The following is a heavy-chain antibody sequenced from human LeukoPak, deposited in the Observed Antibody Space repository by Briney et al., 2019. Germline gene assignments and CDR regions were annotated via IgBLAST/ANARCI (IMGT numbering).Heavy chain of an antibody. CDR3: ARVIVGATRGGYYFDY. CDR2: INPNSGGT. V-gene: IGHV1-2*06. CDR1: GYTFTGYY. J-gene: IGHJ4*02. D-gene: IGHD1-26*01. Sequence: ASVKVSCKASGYTFTGYYMHWVRQAPGQGLEWMGRINPNSGGTNYAQKFQGRVTMTRDTSISTAYMELSRLRSDDTAVYYCARVIVGATRGGYYFDYWGQGTLVTVS.